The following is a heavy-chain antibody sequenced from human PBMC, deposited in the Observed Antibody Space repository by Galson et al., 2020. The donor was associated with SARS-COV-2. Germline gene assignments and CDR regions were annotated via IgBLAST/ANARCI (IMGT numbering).Heavy chain of an antibody. CDR2: ISYDGSNK. V-gene: IGHV3-30*04. D-gene: IGHD5-18*01. CDR3: AREDSGYSYGLIDY. J-gene: IGHJ4*02. CDR1: GFTFSSYA. Sequence: GGSLRLSCAASGFTFSSYAMHWVRQAPGKGLEWVAVISYDGSNKYYADSVRGRFTSPRDTSKNTWYLQMNSLRAEDTAVYYCAREDSGYSYGLIDYWGQGPLVTVSS.